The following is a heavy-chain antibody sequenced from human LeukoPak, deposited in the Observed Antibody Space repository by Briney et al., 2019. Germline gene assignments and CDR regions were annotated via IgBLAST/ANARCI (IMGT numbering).Heavy chain of an antibody. CDR2: ISGSGGST. J-gene: IGHJ4*02. CDR3: AKGYKAFVDVWKFEELLATPFDY. D-gene: IGHD3-10*01. CDR1: GFTFSSYA. Sequence: GGSLRLSCAASGFTFSSYAMSWVRQAPGKGLEWVSAISGSGGSTYYADSVKGRFTISRDNSKNTLYLQMNSLRAEDTAVYYCAKGYKAFVDVWKFEELLATPFDYWGQGTLVTVSS. V-gene: IGHV3-23*01.